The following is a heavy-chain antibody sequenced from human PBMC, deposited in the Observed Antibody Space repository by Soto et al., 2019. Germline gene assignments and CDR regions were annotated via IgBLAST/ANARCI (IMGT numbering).Heavy chain of an antibody. CDR3: ARRNTAGFLRYFDN. CDR2: IVPNIGTV. D-gene: IGHD6-19*01. CDR1: GGTLTNFINYP. J-gene: IGHJ4*02. V-gene: IGHV1-69*06. Sequence: GASVKVSCKPSGGTLTNFINYPINWVRQSPGQGLEWMGGIVPNIGTVNYAQKFRGRVTMTADKSTGTVYMELSSLRSDDSALYYCARRNTAGFLRYFDNWGQGTLVTVSS.